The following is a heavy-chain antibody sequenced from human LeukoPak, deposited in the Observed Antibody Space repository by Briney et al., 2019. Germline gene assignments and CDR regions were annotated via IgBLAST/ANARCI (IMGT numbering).Heavy chain of an antibody. Sequence: ASVKVSCKASGYTFTSYAMNWVRQAPGQGLEWMGWINTNTGNPTYAQGFTGRFVFSLDTSVSTAYLQISSLKAEDTAVYYCARDVCSGGSCYINWFDPWGQGTLVTVSS. V-gene: IGHV7-4-1*02. CDR2: INTNTGNP. CDR1: GYTFTSYA. D-gene: IGHD2-15*01. CDR3: ARDVCSGGSCYINWFDP. J-gene: IGHJ5*02.